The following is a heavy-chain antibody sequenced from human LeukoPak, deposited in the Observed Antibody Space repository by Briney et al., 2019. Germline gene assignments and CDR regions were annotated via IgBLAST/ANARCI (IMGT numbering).Heavy chain of an antibody. D-gene: IGHD5/OR15-5a*01. CDR2: IYHSGNT. V-gene: IGHV4-38-2*02. J-gene: IGHJ4*02. CDR1: DYFISSGYY. Sequence: PSETLSLTCTVSDYFISSGYYWGWIRQPPGQGLEWIGSIYHSGNTYYNPSLKSRVTISVDTSKNQFSLRLSSVTAADTAVYYCAKSEFYAQKNWGQGTLVAVSS. CDR3: AKSEFYAQKN.